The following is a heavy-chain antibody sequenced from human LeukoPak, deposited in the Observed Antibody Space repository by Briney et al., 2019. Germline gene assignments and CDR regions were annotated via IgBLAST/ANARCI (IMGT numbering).Heavy chain of an antibody. CDR1: SGSISSGDYY. CDR2: IYYSGST. J-gene: IGHJ6*03. Sequence: SETLSLTCTVSSGSISSGDYYWTWIRQPPGKGLEWIGYIYYSGSTYYNPSLKSRVTISVDTSKNQFSLKLSSVTAADTAVYYCAAGTVTTVYYYYYYYMDVWGKGTTVTVSS. V-gene: IGHV4-30-4*08. CDR3: AAGTVTTVYYYYYYYMDV. D-gene: IGHD4-17*01.